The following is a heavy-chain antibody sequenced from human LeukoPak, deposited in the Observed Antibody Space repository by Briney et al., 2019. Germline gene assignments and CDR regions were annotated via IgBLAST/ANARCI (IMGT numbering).Heavy chain of an antibody. CDR3: AKDTCSGGSCYYYYGMDV. J-gene: IGHJ6*02. D-gene: IGHD2-15*01. V-gene: IGHV3-30*18. CDR1: GFTFSRYG. Sequence: GRSLRLSCAASGFTFSRYGIHWVRQAPGKGLEWVAAISHDGSNNYYADSVKGRFTISRDNSKNTLYLQMISLRAEDTAVYYCAKDTCSGGSCYYYYGMDVWGQGTTVTVSS. CDR2: ISHDGSNN.